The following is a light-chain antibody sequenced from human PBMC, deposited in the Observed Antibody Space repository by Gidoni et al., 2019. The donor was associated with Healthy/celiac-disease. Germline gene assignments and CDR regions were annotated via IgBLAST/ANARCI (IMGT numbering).Light chain of an antibody. CDR2: AAS. CDR1: QVISNL. J-gene: IGKJ3*01. Sequence: DIQMPQSPSSVSASVGDRVTITCRASQVISNLLAGYQQKPGKAPKILISAASSLQSGVPSRFSGSGAGTDFTLTISSLQPEDFATYYCQQANSFPRFTFGPGTKVDIK. V-gene: IGKV1-12*01. CDR3: QQANSFPRFT.